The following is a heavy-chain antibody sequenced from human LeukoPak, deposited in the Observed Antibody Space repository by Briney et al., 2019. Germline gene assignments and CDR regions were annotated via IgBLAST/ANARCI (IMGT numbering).Heavy chain of an antibody. CDR1: GGTFSSYA. D-gene: IGHD6-19*01. CDR3: ARVRVAVAGIDFDY. J-gene: IGHJ4*02. CDR2: INPNSGGT. Sequence: GASVKVSCKASGGTFSSYAISWVRQAPGQGLEWMGWINPNSGGTNYAQKFQGRVTMTRDTSISTAYMELSRLRSDDTAVYYCARVRVAVAGIDFDYWGQGTLVTVSS. V-gene: IGHV1-2*02.